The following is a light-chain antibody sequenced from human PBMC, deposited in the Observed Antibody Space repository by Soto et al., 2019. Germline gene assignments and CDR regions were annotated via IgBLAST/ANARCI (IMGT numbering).Light chain of an antibody. J-gene: IGKJ1*01. Sequence: DIQMTQSPSTLSASLGDRVTITCRASQSISSWLAWYQQKPGKAPKLLLYDASSLESGVPSRFSGSGCGTEFTLTISSLQLDDVATYYCQRYNSYSAWTFGQGTKVEIK. CDR1: QSISSW. CDR2: DAS. CDR3: QRYNSYSAWT. V-gene: IGKV1-5*01.